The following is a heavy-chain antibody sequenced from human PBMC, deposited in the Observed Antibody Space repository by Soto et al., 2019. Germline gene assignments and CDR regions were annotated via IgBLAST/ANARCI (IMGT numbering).Heavy chain of an antibody. CDR2: INPNSGGT. J-gene: IGHJ6*02. CDR3: AKEVAGGHVNYGMDV. V-gene: IGHV1-2*02. D-gene: IGHD5-12*01. CDR1: GYTFTGYY. Sequence: QVQLVQSGAEVKKPGASVKVSCKASGYTFTGYYMHWVRQAPGQGLEWMGWINPNSGGTNYAQKFQGRVTMTRDTSISTGYMELSRLRTDDTAVDYCAKEVAGGHVNYGMDVWGQGTTVTVSS.